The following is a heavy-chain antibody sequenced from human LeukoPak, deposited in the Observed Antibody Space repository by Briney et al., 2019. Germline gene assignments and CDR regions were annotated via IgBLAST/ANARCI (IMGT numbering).Heavy chain of an antibody. Sequence: GGSLRLSCAASGFTFSDYYMSWIRQAPGKGLEWVSYISSSSSYTNYADSVKGRFTISRDNAKNSLYLQMNSLRAEDTAVYYCARDASLSAAAGTFDYWGQGTLVTVPS. J-gene: IGHJ4*02. V-gene: IGHV3-11*05. D-gene: IGHD6-13*01. CDR2: ISSSSSYT. CDR3: ARDASLSAAAGTFDY. CDR1: GFTFSDYY.